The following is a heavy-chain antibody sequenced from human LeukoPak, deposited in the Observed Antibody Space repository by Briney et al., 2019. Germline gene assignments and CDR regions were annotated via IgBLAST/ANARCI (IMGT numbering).Heavy chain of an antibody. CDR2: IIPIFGTA. D-gene: IGHD1-1*01. CDR3: AREPGSNDDEDLDY. CDR1: GGTFSSYA. J-gene: IGHJ4*02. Sequence: SVKVSCKASGGTFSSYAISWVRQAPGQGLEWMGGIIPIFGTANYAQKFQGRVTITADESTSTAYMELSSLRSEDTAVYYCAREPGSNDDEDLDYWGQGTLVTVSS. V-gene: IGHV1-69*13.